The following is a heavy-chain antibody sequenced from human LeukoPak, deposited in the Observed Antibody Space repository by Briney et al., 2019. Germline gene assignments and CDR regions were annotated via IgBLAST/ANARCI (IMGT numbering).Heavy chain of an antibody. CDR3: ATYYLPTY. Sequence: GGSLRLSCAASASSFSTYSMNWVRQAPGKGLEWISYISSSSSIVYYADSVKGRFTISRNKAQNSLYLQMNSLRAEDTAVYYCATYYLPTYWGRGTLVTVSS. V-gene: IGHV3-48*01. D-gene: IGHD1-26*01. J-gene: IGHJ4*02. CDR1: ASSFSTYS. CDR2: ISSSSSIV.